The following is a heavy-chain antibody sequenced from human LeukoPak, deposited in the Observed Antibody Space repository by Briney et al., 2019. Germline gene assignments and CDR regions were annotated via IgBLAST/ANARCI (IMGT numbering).Heavy chain of an antibody. D-gene: IGHD3-10*01. J-gene: IGHJ4*02. V-gene: IGHV3-30*03. CDR1: GFTFSSYG. CDR3: ARDRVTMVRGVNYYFDY. CDR2: ISDDGSYK. Sequence: GGSLRLSCAASGFTFSSYGLHWVRQAPGKGLEWVAVISDDGSYKYSADSVKGRFTISRDNSKNTVYLQMNSLRAEDTAVYYCARDRVTMVRGVNYYFDYWGQGTLVTVSS.